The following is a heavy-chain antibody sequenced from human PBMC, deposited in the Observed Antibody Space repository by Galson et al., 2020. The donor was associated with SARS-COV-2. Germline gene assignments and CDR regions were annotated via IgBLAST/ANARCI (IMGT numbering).Heavy chain of an antibody. J-gene: IGHJ3*01. CDR3: ASESYQYAFCL. Sequence: SETLSLNCTVSGDSISSGRHYWRWIRQPAGKKLEWIARVHTSGSTTYNPSLKSRDTISRDTSKNHCSLNLTSVTAADTAVYYCASESYQYAFCLWGQGTMVAGSS. V-gene: IGHV4-61*02. CDR2: VHTSGST. D-gene: IGHD3-16*02. CDR1: GDSISSGRHY.